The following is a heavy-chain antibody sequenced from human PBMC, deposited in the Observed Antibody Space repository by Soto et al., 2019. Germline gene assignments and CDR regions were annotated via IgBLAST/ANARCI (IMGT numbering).Heavy chain of an antibody. V-gene: IGHV3-23*01. CDR3: AKGEGSPFDY. J-gene: IGHJ4*02. CDR1: GFTFKYYA. D-gene: IGHD1-26*01. CDR2: VSDYGSST. Sequence: EVQLLESGGGLVQAGGSLRLSCVASGFTFKYYAMSWVRQAPGKGLEWVSSVSDYGSSTYYTDSVKGRFTISRDNSKNTLYLQMSSLRAEDTAVYYCAKGEGSPFDYWGQGTLVTVSS.